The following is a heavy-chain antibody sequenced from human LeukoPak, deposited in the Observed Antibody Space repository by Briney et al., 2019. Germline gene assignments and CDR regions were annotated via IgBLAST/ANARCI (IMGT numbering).Heavy chain of an antibody. D-gene: IGHD3-10*01. V-gene: IGHV1-18*01. J-gene: IGHJ5*02. CDR1: GYTFTSYG. CDR2: ISAYNGNT. Sequence: ASVKVSCKASGYTFTSYGISWVRQAPGQGLEWMGWISAYNGNTNYAQKLQGRVTMTTDTSTSTAYMELRSLRSDDTAVYYCARESSGYYYGSGKGYWFDPWGQGTLVTVSS. CDR3: ARESSGYYYGSGKGYWFDP.